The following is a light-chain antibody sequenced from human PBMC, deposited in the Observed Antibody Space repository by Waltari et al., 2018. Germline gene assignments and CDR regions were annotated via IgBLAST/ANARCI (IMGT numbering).Light chain of an antibody. V-gene: IGLV1-47*01. CDR1: SSNIGSNY. Sequence: QSVLTQPPSASGTPGQRVTISCSGRSSNIGSNYVYWYQHVPGAAHKLLIYRNNQRPSGVPDRCSGSKSGTSASLAISGLRSEDEADYYCAAWDDSLSRWLLGGGTKLTVL. CDR2: RNN. CDR3: AAWDDSLSRWL. J-gene: IGLJ3*02.